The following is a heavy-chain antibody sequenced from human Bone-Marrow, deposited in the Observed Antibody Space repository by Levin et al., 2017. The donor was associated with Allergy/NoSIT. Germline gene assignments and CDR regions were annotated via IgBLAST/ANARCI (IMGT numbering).Heavy chain of an antibody. Sequence: GESLKISCAASGFSFGTFAMHWVRQTPGKGLEWVAGLSADGSNQDYADSVKGRFTISRDNSKNTLYLQMNSLRPEDTAVYHCTRDRTTTGYYYKGSAFDLWGQGTMVTVSS. CDR2: LSADGSNQ. J-gene: IGHJ3*01. CDR1: GFSFGTFA. V-gene: IGHV3-30-3*01. D-gene: IGHD3-22*01. CDR3: TRDRTTTGYYYKGSAFDL.